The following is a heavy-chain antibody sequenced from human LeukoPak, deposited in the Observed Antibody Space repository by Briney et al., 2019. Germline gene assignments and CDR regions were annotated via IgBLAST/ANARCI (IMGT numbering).Heavy chain of an antibody. Sequence: EGSLRLSCAASGFTFSSYEMNWVRQAPGKGLEWVSYISSSGTTIYYADSVKGRFTISRDNAKNSLYLQMNSLRAEDTAVYYCARRRGYMDVWGKRTTVTVSS. V-gene: IGHV3-48*03. CDR2: ISSSGTTI. J-gene: IGHJ6*03. CDR1: GFTFSSYE. D-gene: IGHD5-12*01. CDR3: ARRRGYMDV.